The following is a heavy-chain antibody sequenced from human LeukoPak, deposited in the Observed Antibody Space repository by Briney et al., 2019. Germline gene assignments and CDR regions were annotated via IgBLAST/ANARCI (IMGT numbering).Heavy chain of an antibody. J-gene: IGHJ4*02. CDR3: ARNYGGNSAG. V-gene: IGHV3-7*04. CDR2: IKQDGSEK. CDR1: GFTFSSSW. Sequence: GGSLRLSCAASGFTFSSSWMTWVRLAPGRGLEWVANIKQDGSEKYYVDSAKGRFTISRDNAKNSLYLQMNSLRDEDTAVYYCARNYGGNSAGWGQGTLVTVSS. D-gene: IGHD4-23*01.